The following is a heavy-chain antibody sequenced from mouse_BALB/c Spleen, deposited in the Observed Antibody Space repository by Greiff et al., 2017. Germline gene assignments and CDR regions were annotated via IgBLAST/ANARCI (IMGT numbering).Heavy chain of an antibody. J-gene: IGHJ1*01. D-gene: IGHD1-1*01. Sequence: QVQLQQSGPELVKPGASVRISCKASGYTFTSYYIHWVKQRPGQGLEWIGWIYPGNVNTKYNEKFKGKATLTADKSSSTAYMQLSSLTSEDSAVYFCARGGTTVVGYFDVWGAGTTVTVSS. CDR3: ARGGTTVVGYFDV. V-gene: IGHV1S56*01. CDR1: GYTFTSYY. CDR2: IYPGNVNT.